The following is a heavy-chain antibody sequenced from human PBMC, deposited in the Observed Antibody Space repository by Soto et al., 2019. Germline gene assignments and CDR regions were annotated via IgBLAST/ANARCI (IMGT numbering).Heavy chain of an antibody. D-gene: IGHD6-6*01. CDR3: AKEMFPRTVLDSSSPWGDY. J-gene: IGHJ4*02. Sequence: GGSLRLSCTASGFNFRNYAMNWVRQAPGKGLEWVSGISGSGVSTYYADSVKGRFVISRDTSKNTVYLRMNRLGAEGTAVYYCAKEMFPRTVLDSSSPWGDYWGQGTAVTVSS. V-gene: IGHV3-23*01. CDR1: GFNFRNYA. CDR2: ISGSGVST.